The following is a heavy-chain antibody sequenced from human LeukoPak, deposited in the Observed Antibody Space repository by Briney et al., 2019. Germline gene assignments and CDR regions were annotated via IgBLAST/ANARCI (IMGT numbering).Heavy chain of an antibody. CDR3: AKALAGGFSDY. Sequence: GGSLRLSCAASGFTFSTYWMVWVRQAPGRGLEWVANIQQNGGEKNYMESVKGRFTISRDNTKNSLYLQMSSLRAEDTAVYYCAKALAGGFSDYWGQGTLVTVSS. V-gene: IGHV3-7*03. CDR2: IQQNGGEK. CDR1: GFTFSTYW. J-gene: IGHJ4*02. D-gene: IGHD6-19*01.